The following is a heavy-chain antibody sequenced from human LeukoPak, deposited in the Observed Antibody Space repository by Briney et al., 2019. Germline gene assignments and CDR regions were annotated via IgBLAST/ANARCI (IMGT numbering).Heavy chain of an antibody. CDR3: ARAPDRQGGWGSYWYFDL. V-gene: IGHV1-2*02. Sequence: ASVKVSCKASGYTFTGYYMHWVRQAPGQGLEWMGWINPNSGGTDYAQKFQGRVTMTRDTSIGTAYMELSRLRSDDTAVYYCARAPDRQGGWGSYWYFDLWGRGTLVTVSS. J-gene: IGHJ2*01. D-gene: IGHD2-8*02. CDR1: GYTFTGYY. CDR2: INPNSGGT.